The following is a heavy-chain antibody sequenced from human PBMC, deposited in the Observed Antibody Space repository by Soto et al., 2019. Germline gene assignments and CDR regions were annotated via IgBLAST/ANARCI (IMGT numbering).Heavy chain of an antibody. Sequence: ASVKVSCKASGYTFTGYYMHWVRQAPGQGLEWMGWINPNSGGTNYAQKFQGWVTMTRDTSISTAYMELSRLRSDDTAVYYCAIDIANYYSCGMDVPGQAPTVTVS. CDR2: INPNSGGT. J-gene: IGHJ6*02. CDR1: GYTFTGYY. D-gene: IGHD2-15*01. V-gene: IGHV1-2*04. CDR3: AIDIANYYSCGMDV.